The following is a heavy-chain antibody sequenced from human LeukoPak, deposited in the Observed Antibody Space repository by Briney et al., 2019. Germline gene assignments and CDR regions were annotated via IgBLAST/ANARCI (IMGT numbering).Heavy chain of an antibody. D-gene: IGHD4-11*01. V-gene: IGHV3-74*01. Sequence: PGGSLRLSCAASGFTFSSRWMHWVRQAPGKGLEWVSRIKTDGSSTDYADSVRGRFTISRDNAKNTLYLQMNSLRVEDTAVYYSARDHSPGWFGPWGQGTLVTVSS. CDR1: GFTFSSRW. J-gene: IGHJ5*02. CDR2: IKTDGSST. CDR3: ARDHSPGWFGP.